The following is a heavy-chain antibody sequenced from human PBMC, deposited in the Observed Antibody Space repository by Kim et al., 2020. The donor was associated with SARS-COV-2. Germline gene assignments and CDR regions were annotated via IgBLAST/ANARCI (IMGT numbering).Heavy chain of an antibody. D-gene: IGHD1-7*01. V-gene: IGHV1-46*01. J-gene: IGHJ3*02. CDR3: ARVMIHEYSWNYGDAFDI. Sequence: ASVKVSCEASGYTFTSQYIHWVRQVPGQGLEWMGIINPSSGQTKYAQKFQDRVAMTRDTSTSTVKMELSSLTSDDTAVYYCARVMIHEYSWNYGDAFDIWGQGTRVIVSS. CDR2: INPSSGQT. CDR1: GYTFTSQY.